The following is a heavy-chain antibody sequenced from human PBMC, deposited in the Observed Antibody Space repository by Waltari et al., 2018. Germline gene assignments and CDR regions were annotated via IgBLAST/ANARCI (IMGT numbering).Heavy chain of an antibody. D-gene: IGHD5-18*01. Sequence: EVQLVESGGGLVQPGGSLRLSCVASGFTFSSYWMYWVRQAPGKGLVWVSRINRDGSTTNYADSVKGRFTNSRDNAKNTLYLQMNSLRAEDTAVYYCARGGRYNYGYIDYWGQGTLVTVSS. J-gene: IGHJ4*02. CDR2: INRDGSTT. V-gene: IGHV3-74*01. CDR3: ARGGRYNYGYIDY. CDR1: GFTFSSYW.